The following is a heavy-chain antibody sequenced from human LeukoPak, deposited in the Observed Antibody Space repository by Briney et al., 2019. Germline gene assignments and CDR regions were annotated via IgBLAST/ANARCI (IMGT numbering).Heavy chain of an antibody. CDR2: ISGSGGST. CDR1: GFTFSSYA. V-gene: IGHV3-23*01. D-gene: IGHD3-22*01. Sequence: AGGSLRLSCAASGFTFSSYAMSWVRQAPGKGLEWVSAISGSGGSTYYADSVKDRFTISRDNSKNTLYLQMNSLRAEDTAVYYCAKSAGGSSGYNDYWGQGTLVTVSS. J-gene: IGHJ4*02. CDR3: AKSAGGSSGYNDY.